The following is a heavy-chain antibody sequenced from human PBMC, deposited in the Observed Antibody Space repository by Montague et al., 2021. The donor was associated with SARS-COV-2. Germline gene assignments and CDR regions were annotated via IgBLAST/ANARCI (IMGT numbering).Heavy chain of an antibody. CDR3: ERSGVGIFDFSYFDS. Sequence: SETLSLTCSVSGFSISSGYYWGWIRQTPGKGLEWIGSRYQNGATYYSPSLKRPVTILLDTSKNQFSLSLTSVTAADTAVYYCERSGVGIFDFSYFDSWGQGPLVIVSS. D-gene: IGHD3-3*01. J-gene: IGHJ4*02. CDR2: RYQNGAT. CDR1: GFSISSGYY. V-gene: IGHV4-38-2*02.